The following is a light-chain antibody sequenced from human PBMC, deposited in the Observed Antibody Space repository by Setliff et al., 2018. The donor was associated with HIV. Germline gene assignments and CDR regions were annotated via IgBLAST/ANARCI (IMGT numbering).Light chain of an antibody. CDR2: EVN. J-gene: IGLJ3*02. V-gene: IGLV2-14*01. CDR1: SSDVGGYDY. Sequence: QSALTQPASVSGSPGQSITISCTGTSSDVGGYDYASWYQHHPGKAPKLIIYEVNDRPSGVSNRFSGSKSGNTASLTISGLQAEDEADYYCSSYTTRGTRVFGGGTK. CDR3: SSYTTRGTRV.